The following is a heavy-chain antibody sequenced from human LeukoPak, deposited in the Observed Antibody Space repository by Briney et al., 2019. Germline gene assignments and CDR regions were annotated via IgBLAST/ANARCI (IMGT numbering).Heavy chain of an antibody. D-gene: IGHD2-15*01. CDR3: ARIPSCKSSGGSCYVQVHWFDP. Sequence: ASVKVSCTASGYTFTSYGISWVRQAPGQGLEWMGWISAYNGNTNYAQKLQGRVTMTTDTSTSTAYMELRSLRSDDTAVYYCARIPSCKSSGGSCYVQVHWFDPWAREPWSPSPQ. CDR2: ISAYNGNT. V-gene: IGHV1-18*01. J-gene: IGHJ5*02. CDR1: GYTFTSYG.